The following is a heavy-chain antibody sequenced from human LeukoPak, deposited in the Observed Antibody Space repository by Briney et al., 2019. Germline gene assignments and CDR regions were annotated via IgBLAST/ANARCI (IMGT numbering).Heavy chain of an antibody. D-gene: IGHD4-11*01. Sequence: ASVKVSFKASGYTFIGYYIHWVRQAPGQGLEWMGWINPNSGGTNYAQKFQGRVTMTRDTSISTAYMELSRLTSDDTAVYYCARDAIVRDYSNSDYWGQGTLVTVSS. CDR2: INPNSGGT. CDR3: ARDAIVRDYSNSDY. CDR1: GYTFIGYY. J-gene: IGHJ4*02. V-gene: IGHV1-2*02.